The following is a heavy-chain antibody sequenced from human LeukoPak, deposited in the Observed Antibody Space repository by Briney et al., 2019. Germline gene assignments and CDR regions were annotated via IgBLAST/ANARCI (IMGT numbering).Heavy chain of an antibody. CDR3: ARGLRLARRYYYGMDV. CDR1: GYTFTSYD. D-gene: IGHD5-12*01. CDR2: MNPNSGNT. V-gene: IGHV1-8*01. J-gene: IGHJ6*02. Sequence: ASVTVSCKASGYTFTSYDINWVRQATGQGLEWMGWMNPNSGNTGYAQKFQGRVTMTRNTSISTAYMELSSLRSEDTAVYYCARGLRLARRYYYGMDVWGQGTTVTVSS.